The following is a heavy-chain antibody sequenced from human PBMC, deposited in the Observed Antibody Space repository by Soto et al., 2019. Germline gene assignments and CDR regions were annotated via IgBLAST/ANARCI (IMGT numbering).Heavy chain of an antibody. D-gene: IGHD5-18*01. V-gene: IGHV3-21*01. CDR2: ISSSSSYI. J-gene: IGHJ4*02. CDR1: GFTFSSYS. CDR3: VRDRDTAMVMFDY. Sequence: GGSLRLSCAASGFTFSSYSMNWVRQAPGKGLEWVSSISSSSSYIYYADSVKGRFTISRDNAKNSLYLQMNSLRAEDTAVYYCVRDRDTAMVMFDYWGQGTLVTVSS.